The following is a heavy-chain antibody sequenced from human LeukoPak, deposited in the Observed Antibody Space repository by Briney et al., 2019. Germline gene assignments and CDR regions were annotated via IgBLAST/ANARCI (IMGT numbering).Heavy chain of an antibody. CDR1: GGSISSRYSY. CDR3: ASTYSANWFDP. D-gene: IGHD6-13*01. J-gene: IGHJ5*02. Sequence: PSETLSLTCTVSGGSISSRYSYWGWIRQPPGKGLEWIGNIYYSGSTYYNPSLKSRVTLSVDTSKNQVSLKLSSVTAADTAVYYCASTYSANWFDPWGQGTLVTVSS. V-gene: IGHV4-39*07. CDR2: IYYSGST.